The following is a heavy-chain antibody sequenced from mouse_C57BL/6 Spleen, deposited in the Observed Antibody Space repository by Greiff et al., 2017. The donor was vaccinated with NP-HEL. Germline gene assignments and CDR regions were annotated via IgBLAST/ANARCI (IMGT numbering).Heavy chain of an antibody. CDR3: ANNLGQGGD. J-gene: IGHJ2*01. Sequence: EVKLVESGGGLVKPGGSLKLSCAASGFTFSSYAMSWVRQTPEKRLEWVATISDGGSYTYYPDNVKGRFTISRDNAKNNLYLQMSHLKSEDTAMYYCANNLGQGGDWGQGTTLTVSS. D-gene: IGHD4-1*01. V-gene: IGHV5-4*03. CDR2: ISDGGSYT. CDR1: GFTFSSYA.